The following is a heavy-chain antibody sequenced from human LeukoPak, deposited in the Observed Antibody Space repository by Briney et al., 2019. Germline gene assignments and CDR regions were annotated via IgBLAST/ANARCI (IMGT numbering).Heavy chain of an antibody. D-gene: IGHD6-13*01. CDR3: ASAYSSSWYKGPISAFDI. CDR2: ISSSGSTI. CDR1: GFTFSDYY. V-gene: IGHV3-11*01. Sequence: GGSLRLSCAASGFTFSDYYMSWIRQAPGKGLGWVSYISSSGSTIYYADSVKGRFTISRDNAKNSLYLQMNSLRAEDTAVYYCASAYSSSWYKGPISAFDIWGQGTMVTVSS. J-gene: IGHJ3*02.